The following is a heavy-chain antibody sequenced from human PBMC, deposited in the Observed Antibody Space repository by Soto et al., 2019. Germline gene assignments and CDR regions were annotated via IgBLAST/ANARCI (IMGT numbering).Heavy chain of an antibody. CDR2: IIPILGIA. D-gene: IGHD4-17*01. Sequence: QVQLVQSGAEVKKPGSSVKVSCKASGGTFSSYTISWVRQAPGQGLEWMGRIIPILGIANYAQKFQGRVTTTADKSASTGYMELSSMRSGDTAVYYCARDPLTTVTTGDDWGQGTLVTVSS. CDR1: GGTFSSYT. V-gene: IGHV1-69*02. CDR3: ARDPLTTVTTGDD. J-gene: IGHJ4*02.